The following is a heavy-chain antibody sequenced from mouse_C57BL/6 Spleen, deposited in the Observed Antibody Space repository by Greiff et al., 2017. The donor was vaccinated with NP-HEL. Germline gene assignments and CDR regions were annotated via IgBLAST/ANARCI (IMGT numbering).Heavy chain of an antibody. CDR1: GYTFTSYW. Sequence: QVQLQQPGAELVKPGASVKLSCKASGYTFTSYWMHWVKQRPGQGLEWIGMIHPNSGSTNYNEKFKSKATLTVDKSSSTAYMQLSSLTSEDAAVYYCATGYGGWFAYWGQGTLVTVSA. CDR2: IHPNSGST. J-gene: IGHJ3*01. CDR3: ATGYGGWFAY. D-gene: IGHD2-2*01. V-gene: IGHV1-64*01.